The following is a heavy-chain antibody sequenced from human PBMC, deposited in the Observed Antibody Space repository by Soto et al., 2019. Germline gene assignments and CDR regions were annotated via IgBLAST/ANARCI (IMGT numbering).Heavy chain of an antibody. CDR1: GDSVSSNSAA. V-gene: IGHV6-1*01. Sequence: SQTLSLTCAISGDSVSSNSAAWNWIRQSPSRGLEWLGRTYYSSKWYNDYAVSVKSRITINPDTSKNQFSLQLNSVTPEDTAVYYCARDYCSSTSCYRRWFDPWGQGTLVTVSS. J-gene: IGHJ5*02. D-gene: IGHD2-2*01. CDR2: TYYSSKWYN. CDR3: ARDYCSSTSCYRRWFDP.